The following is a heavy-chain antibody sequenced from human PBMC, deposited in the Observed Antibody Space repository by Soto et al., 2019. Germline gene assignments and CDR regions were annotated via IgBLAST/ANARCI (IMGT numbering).Heavy chain of an antibody. CDR2: IYYSGST. D-gene: IGHD5-18*01. Sequence: SETLFLTCTVSGGSISSYYWSWIRQPPGKGLEWIGYIYYSGSTNYNPSLKSRVTISVDTSKNQFSLKLSSVTAADTAVYYCARFPRGYSYGHFDYWGQGTLVTVSS. J-gene: IGHJ4*02. CDR3: ARFPRGYSYGHFDY. V-gene: IGHV4-59*01. CDR1: GGSISSYY.